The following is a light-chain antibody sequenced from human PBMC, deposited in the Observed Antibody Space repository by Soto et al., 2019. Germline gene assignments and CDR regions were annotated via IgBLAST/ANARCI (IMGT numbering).Light chain of an antibody. CDR1: SSDVGGYKY. CDR2: DVS. V-gene: IGLV2-14*03. Sequence: QSALTQPASVSASPGQSITISCTGTSSDVGGYKYVSWYQQHPGKAPKLMIYDVSNRPSGVSNRFSGSKSGNTASLTISGLQAEDEADYYCSSYTSSSTLVVFSGGTKLTVL. J-gene: IGLJ2*01. CDR3: SSYTSSSTLVV.